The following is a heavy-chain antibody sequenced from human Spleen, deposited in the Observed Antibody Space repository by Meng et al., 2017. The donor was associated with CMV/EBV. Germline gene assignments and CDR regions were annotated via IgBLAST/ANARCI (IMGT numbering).Heavy chain of an antibody. D-gene: IGHD3-3*01. Sequence: AVDGGSFSGDSGSWSRQPPEKGLEWIGEINHSGSTNYNPSLKSPVTISVDTSKKQFSLKLNSVTAADTAVYFCARSGLWRGPYYFDYWGQGVLVTVSS. CDR2: INHSGST. CDR1: GGSFSGDS. CDR3: ARSGLWRGPYYFDY. J-gene: IGHJ4*02. V-gene: IGHV4-34*01.